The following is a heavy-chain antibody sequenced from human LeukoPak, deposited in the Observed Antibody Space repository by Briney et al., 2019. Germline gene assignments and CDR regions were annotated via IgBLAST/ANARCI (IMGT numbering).Heavy chain of an antibody. CDR3: ATDVDTAMVT. V-gene: IGHV1-69*13. D-gene: IGHD5-18*01. Sequence: SVKVSCKASGGTFSSYAISWVRQAPGQGLEWMGGIVPIFGTANYAQKFQGRVTITADESTSTAYMELSSLRSEDTAVYYCATDVDTAMVTWGQGTLVTVSS. CDR2: IVPIFGTA. J-gene: IGHJ4*02. CDR1: GGTFSSYA.